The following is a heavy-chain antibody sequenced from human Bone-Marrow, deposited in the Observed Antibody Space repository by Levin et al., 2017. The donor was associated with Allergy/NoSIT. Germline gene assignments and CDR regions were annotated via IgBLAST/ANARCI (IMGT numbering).Heavy chain of an antibody. J-gene: IGHJ4*02. V-gene: IGHV3-53*01. CDR2: ISSAGRI. D-gene: IGHD3-16*01. Sequence: GGSLRLSCAASGLTVSTNYMSWVRQAPGKGLEWVSVISSAGRINYADPVKGRFTISRDNSKNTLYFQMNSLRVEDTAVYYCARDGHHWAFDSWGQGTLVTVSS. CDR1: GLTVSTNY. CDR3: ARDGHHWAFDS.